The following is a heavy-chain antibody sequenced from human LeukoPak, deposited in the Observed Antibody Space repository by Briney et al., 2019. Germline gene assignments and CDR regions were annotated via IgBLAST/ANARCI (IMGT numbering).Heavy chain of an antibody. J-gene: IGHJ3*02. D-gene: IGHD6-13*01. CDR2: INHSGST. V-gene: IGHV4-34*01. Sequence: PSETLSLTCTVSGGSISSYYWSWIRQPAGKGLEWIGEINHSGSTNYNPSLKSRVTISVDTSKNQFSLKLSSVTAADTAVYYCASGWSSKWRAFDIWGQGTMVTVSS. CDR3: ASGWSSKWRAFDI. CDR1: GGSISSYY.